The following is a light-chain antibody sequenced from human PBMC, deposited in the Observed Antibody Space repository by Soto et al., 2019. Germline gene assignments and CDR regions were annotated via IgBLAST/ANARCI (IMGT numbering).Light chain of an antibody. Sequence: EIGLTQSASTLYESPGERATLSCRASQSLSSNVAWYQQRPGQAPRLLIYATSSRASDVPARFSGGGSGKEFTLTIASLQSEDFAIYYCQQYNHWPRMLSFGGGTKVDIK. CDR3: QQYNHWPRMLS. CDR2: ATS. J-gene: IGKJ4*01. CDR1: QSLSSN. V-gene: IGKV3-15*01.